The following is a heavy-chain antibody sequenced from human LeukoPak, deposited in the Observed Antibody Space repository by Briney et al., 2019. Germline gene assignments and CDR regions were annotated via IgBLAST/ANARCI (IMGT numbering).Heavy chain of an antibody. CDR1: GFTFSSYA. V-gene: IGHV3-23*01. Sequence: GGSLRLSCAASGFTFSSYAMSWVRRAPGKGLEWVSAISGSGDITYYADSVEGRFTISRDNSKNTLYLQMDSLRAEDTAIYYCAKDRNSGGSCLNGWGQGTLVTVSS. J-gene: IGHJ4*02. CDR3: AKDRNSGGSCLNG. CDR2: ISGSGDIT. D-gene: IGHD2-15*01.